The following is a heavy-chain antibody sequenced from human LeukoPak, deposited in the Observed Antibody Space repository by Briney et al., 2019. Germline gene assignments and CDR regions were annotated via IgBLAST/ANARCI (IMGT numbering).Heavy chain of an antibody. CDR3: ARSRLAFFDY. CDR2: VYYTGST. Sequence: PSETLSLTCTVSGDSISSYHWSWIRQPPGKGLEWIGKVYYTGSTNYNTSLKSRVTISVDRSKNQFSLKLSSVTAADTAVYYCARSRLAFFDYWGQGTLVTVSS. D-gene: IGHD3-9*01. J-gene: IGHJ4*02. V-gene: IGHV4-59*12. CDR1: GDSISSYH.